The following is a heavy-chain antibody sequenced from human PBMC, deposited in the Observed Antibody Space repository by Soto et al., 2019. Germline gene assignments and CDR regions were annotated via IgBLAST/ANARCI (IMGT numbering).Heavy chain of an antibody. Sequence: PSETLSLTCTVSGISVSTSDYYWGWVGQPPGKGLDWIGNIYYSGSTFYNPSLRSRVTISVDTSKNQFSLKLNSVTAADTAVYFCAGFVVPASRNSDFDYWGQGTLVPVSS. CDR1: GISVSTSDYY. CDR3: AGFVVPASRNSDFDY. J-gene: IGHJ4*02. V-gene: IGHV4-39*01. D-gene: IGHD2-15*01. CDR2: IYYSGST.